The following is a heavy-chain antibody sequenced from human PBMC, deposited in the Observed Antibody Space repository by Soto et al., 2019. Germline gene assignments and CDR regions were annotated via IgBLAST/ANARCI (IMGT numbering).Heavy chain of an antibody. CDR2: IKQDGSEK. V-gene: IGHV3-7*02. D-gene: IGHD4-17*01. Sequence: PGGSLRLSCAASGFTFSSYWMSWVRQAPGKGLEWVANIKQDGSEKYYVDSVKGRFTISRDNSKNTLYLQMNSLRAEDTAVYYCASRTVTTSQAYWGQGTLVTVSS. CDR3: ASRTVTTSQAY. CDR1: GFTFSSYW. J-gene: IGHJ4*02.